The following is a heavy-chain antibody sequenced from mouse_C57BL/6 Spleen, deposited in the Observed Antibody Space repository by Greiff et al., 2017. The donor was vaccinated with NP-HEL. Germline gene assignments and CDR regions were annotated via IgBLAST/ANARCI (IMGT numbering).Heavy chain of an antibody. J-gene: IGHJ4*01. V-gene: IGHV5-4*01. CDR3: AREFITTVVATEAMDY. CDR2: ISDGGSYT. D-gene: IGHD1-1*01. CDR1: GFTFSSYA. Sequence: EVKLVESGGGLVKPGGSLKLSCAASGFTFSSYAMSWVRQTPEKRLEWVATISDGGSYTYYPDNVKGRFTISRDNAKNNLYLQMSHLKSEDTAMYYCAREFITTVVATEAMDYWGQGTSVTVSS.